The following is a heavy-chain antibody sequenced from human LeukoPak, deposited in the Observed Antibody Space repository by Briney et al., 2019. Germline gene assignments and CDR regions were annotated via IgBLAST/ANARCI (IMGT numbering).Heavy chain of an antibody. D-gene: IGHD4-11*01. CDR3: ARHVAPTVSTSLGYWFDP. Sequence: GVSLKISCKGSGYSFTSYWIGWVRQMPGKGLECMGIIYPGDSDTRYSPSFQGQVTISADKSISTAYLQWSSLKASDTAMYYCARHVAPTVSTSLGYWFDPWGQGTLVTVSS. CDR2: IYPGDSDT. J-gene: IGHJ5*02. CDR1: GYSFTSYW. V-gene: IGHV5-51*01.